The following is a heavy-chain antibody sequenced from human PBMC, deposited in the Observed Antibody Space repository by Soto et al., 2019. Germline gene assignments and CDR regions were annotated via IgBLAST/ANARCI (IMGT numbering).Heavy chain of an antibody. D-gene: IGHD4-17*01. V-gene: IGHV3-30*18. CDR3: AKDSMPSFDYGDYPFQH. CDR2: ISYDGSNK. CDR1: GFTFSSYG. J-gene: IGHJ1*01. Sequence: GGSLRLSCAASGFTFSSYGMHWVRQAPGKGLGWVAVISYDGSNKYYADSVKGRFTISRDNSKNTLYLQMNSLRAEDTAVYYCAKDSMPSFDYGDYPFQHWGQGTLVTVSS.